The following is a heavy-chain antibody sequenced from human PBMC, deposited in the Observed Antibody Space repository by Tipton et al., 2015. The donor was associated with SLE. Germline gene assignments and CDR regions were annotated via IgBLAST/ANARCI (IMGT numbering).Heavy chain of an antibody. J-gene: IGHJ4*02. CDR1: GYTFTGYY. D-gene: IGHD2-15*01. V-gene: IGHV1-2*02. CDR2: INPNSGGT. Sequence: QVQLVQSGAEVKKPGASVKVSCKASGYTFTGYYMHWVRQAPGQGLEWMGWINPNSGGTNYAQKFQARVIMNRGTSISTTYMDLSRLRSDDTAVYYCARMAGDGGFDYWGQGTLVTVSS. CDR3: ARMAGDGGFDY.